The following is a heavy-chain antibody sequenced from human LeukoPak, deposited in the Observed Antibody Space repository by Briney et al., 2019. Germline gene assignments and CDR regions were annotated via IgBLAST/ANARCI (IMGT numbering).Heavy chain of an antibody. Sequence: PSETLSLTCAVYGGSFSGYYWSWIRQPPGKGLEWIGEINHSGSTNYNPSLKSRVTISVDTSKNQFSLKLSSVTAADTAVYYCAGRGDMIVVVPTYYFDYWGQGTLVTVSS. V-gene: IGHV4-34*01. D-gene: IGHD3-22*01. CDR3: AGRGDMIVVVPTYYFDY. CDR1: GGSFSGYY. CDR2: INHSGST. J-gene: IGHJ4*02.